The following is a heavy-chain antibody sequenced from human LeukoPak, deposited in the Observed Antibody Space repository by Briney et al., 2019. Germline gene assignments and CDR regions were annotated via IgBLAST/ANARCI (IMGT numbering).Heavy chain of an antibody. CDR2: ISAYNGNT. V-gene: IGHV1-18*01. Sequence: ASVKVSCKASGYTFTSYGISWVRQAPGQGLEWMGWISAYNGNTNYAQKLQGRVTMTTDTSTSTAYMELRSLGSDDTAVYYCASKNMNYYDSSGYYSDYWGQGTLVTVSS. D-gene: IGHD3-22*01. CDR1: GYTFTSYG. CDR3: ASKNMNYYDSSGYYSDY. J-gene: IGHJ4*02.